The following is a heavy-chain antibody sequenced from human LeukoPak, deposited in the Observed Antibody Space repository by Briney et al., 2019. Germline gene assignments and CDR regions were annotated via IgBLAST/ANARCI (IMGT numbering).Heavy chain of an antibody. CDR2: IWFDGSNQ. J-gene: IGHJ4*02. CDR1: GFIFSNYG. Sequence: GGSLRLSCAASGFIFSNYGRHWVRQAPGKGLEWVAVIWFDGSNQDYADSVKGRFTISRDNSKNTLFLQMNSLRAEDTAVYYCAKVVPFELGFDYWGQGTLVTVSS. D-gene: IGHD3/OR15-3a*01. V-gene: IGHV3-33*06. CDR3: AKVVPFELGFDY.